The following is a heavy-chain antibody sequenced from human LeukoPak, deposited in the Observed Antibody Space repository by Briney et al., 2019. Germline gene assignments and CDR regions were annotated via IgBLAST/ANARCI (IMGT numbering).Heavy chain of an antibody. CDR1: GGTFSSYA. V-gene: IGHV1-69*06. CDR3: AKARLEWLETDASDI. D-gene: IGHD3-3*01. Sequence: SVKVSCKASGGTFSSYAISWVRQAPGQGLEWMGGIIPIFGTANYAQKFQGRVTITADKSTSTAYMELSSLRSEDTAVYYCAKARLEWLETDASDIWGQGTMVTVSS. CDR2: IIPIFGTA. J-gene: IGHJ3*02.